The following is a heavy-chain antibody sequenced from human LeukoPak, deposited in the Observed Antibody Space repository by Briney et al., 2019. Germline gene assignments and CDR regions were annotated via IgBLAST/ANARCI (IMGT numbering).Heavy chain of an antibody. CDR2: ISAYNGNT. Sequence: ASVKVSCKASGYTFTSYGISWVRQAPGQGLEWMGWISAYNGNTNYAHKLQGRVTMTTDTSTSTAYMELRSLRSDDTAVYYCARDPVQTPSYVWGSYRYTYFDYWGQGTLVTVSS. CDR1: GYTFTSYG. V-gene: IGHV1-18*01. D-gene: IGHD3-16*02. CDR3: ARDPVQTPSYVWGSYRYTYFDY. J-gene: IGHJ4*02.